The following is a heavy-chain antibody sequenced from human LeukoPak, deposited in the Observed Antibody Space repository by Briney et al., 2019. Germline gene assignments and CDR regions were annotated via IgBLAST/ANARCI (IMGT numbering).Heavy chain of an antibody. CDR3: ARGMMYYDFWSGPDY. V-gene: IGHV1-18*01. J-gene: IGHJ4*02. Sequence: ASVKVSCKASGYTFTSYGISWVRQAPGQGLEWMGWISAYNGNTNYAQKLQGRVTMTTDTSTSTAYMGLRSLRSDDTAVYYCARGMMYYDFWSGPDYWGQGTLVTVSS. D-gene: IGHD3-3*01. CDR2: ISAYNGNT. CDR1: GYTFTSYG.